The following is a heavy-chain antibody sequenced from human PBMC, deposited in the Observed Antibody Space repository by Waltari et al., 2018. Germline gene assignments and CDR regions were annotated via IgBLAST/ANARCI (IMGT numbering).Heavy chain of an antibody. CDR3: AKSLSDYYGSGTADYGMDV. V-gene: IGHV3-9*01. J-gene: IGHJ6*02. CDR1: GFTFDDYA. CDR2: ISWNSGSI. Sequence: EVQLVESGGGLVQPGRSLRLSCAASGFTFDDYAMHWVGQAPGKGLEWVSGISWNSGSIGYADSVKGRFTISRDNAKNSLYLQMNSLRAEDTALYYCAKSLSDYYGSGTADYGMDVWGQGTTVTVSS. D-gene: IGHD3-10*01.